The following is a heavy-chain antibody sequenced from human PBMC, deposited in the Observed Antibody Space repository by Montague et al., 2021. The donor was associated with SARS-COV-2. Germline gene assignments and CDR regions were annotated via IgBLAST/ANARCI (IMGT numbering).Heavy chain of an antibody. CDR3: ARTSASSDY. CDR2: TYYRSKWYN. V-gene: IGHV6-1*01. CDR1: GDSVSSNIAT. J-gene: IGHJ4*02. Sequence: CAISGDSVSSNIATWNWIRQSPSRGLEWLGRTYYRSKWYNDYAESVKSRITIDPDTSKHQFSLRLNSVTPEDTAVYYCARTSASSDYWGQGTLVTVSS. D-gene: IGHD1-26*01.